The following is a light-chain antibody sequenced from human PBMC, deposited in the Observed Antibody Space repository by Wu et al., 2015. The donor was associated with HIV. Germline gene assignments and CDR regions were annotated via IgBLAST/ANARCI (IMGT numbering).Light chain of an antibody. V-gene: IGKV3-11*01. Sequence: EIVLTQSPATLSLSPGERATLSCRASQSVSSYLAWYQQKPGQAPRLLIYDTSNRATGIPARFSGSGSGTDFTLTINSLEPEDFAVYYCQHRSDWLGTFGQGTKVEV. J-gene: IGKJ1*01. CDR3: QHRSDWLGT. CDR2: DTS. CDR1: QSVSSY.